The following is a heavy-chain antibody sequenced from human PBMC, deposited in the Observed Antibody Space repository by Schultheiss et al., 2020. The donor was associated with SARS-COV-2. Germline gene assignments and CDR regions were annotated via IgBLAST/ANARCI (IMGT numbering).Heavy chain of an antibody. Sequence: SETLSLTCAVSGGFISSSNWWSWVRQPPGKGLEWIGYIYYSGSNYYNPSLKSRVTISVDTSKNQFSLKLSSVTAADTAVYYCARASPYSSGGWGTFYYWGQGTLDNVSS. CDR1: GGFISSSNW. D-gene: IGHD6-19*01. CDR3: ARASPYSSGGWGTFYY. CDR2: IYYSGSN. J-gene: IGHJ4*02. V-gene: IGHV4-4*02.